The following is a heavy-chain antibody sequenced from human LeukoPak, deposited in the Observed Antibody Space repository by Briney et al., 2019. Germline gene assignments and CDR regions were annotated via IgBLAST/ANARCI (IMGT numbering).Heavy chain of an antibody. CDR3: ARASGGTSDWYFDL. CDR1: GFTFSSYS. CDR2: ISTSSSSI. D-gene: IGHD4-23*01. V-gene: IGHV3-48*01. J-gene: IGHJ2*01. Sequence: GGSLRLSCAASGFTFSSYSMNWVRQAPGKGLGWVSYISTSSSSIYYADSVRGRFAISRDNAKNSLFLQVNSLRGEDTAVYYCARASGGTSDWYFDLWGRGTLVTVSS.